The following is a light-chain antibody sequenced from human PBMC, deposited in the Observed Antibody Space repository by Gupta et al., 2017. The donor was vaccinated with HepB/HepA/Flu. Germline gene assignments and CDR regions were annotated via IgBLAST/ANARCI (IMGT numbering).Light chain of an antibody. V-gene: IGLV2-14*03. Sequence: SALTQPASVSGSPGQSITISCTGTSSDIGGYNYVYWYQQHPGKAPKLMIYDVSNRPAGVADRFSGSKSGNTASLTISGLQADDEADYYCSSFTSSSTVVFGGGTKLTVL. J-gene: IGLJ3*02. CDR3: SSFTSSSTVV. CDR2: DVS. CDR1: SSDIGGYNY.